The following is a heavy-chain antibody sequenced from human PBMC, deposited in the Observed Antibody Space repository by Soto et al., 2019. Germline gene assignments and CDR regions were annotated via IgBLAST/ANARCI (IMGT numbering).Heavy chain of an antibody. J-gene: IGHJ4*02. D-gene: IGHD3-3*01. CDR3: AKDRYDFWSGYYPRGFDY. CDR1: GFTFSSYA. CDR2: ISGSGGST. V-gene: IGHV3-23*01. Sequence: GSLRLSCAASGFTFSSYAMSWVRQAPGQGLEWVSAISGSGGSTYYADSVKGRFTISRDNSKNTLYLQMNSLRAEDTAVYYCAKDRYDFWSGYYPRGFDYWGQGTLVTVSS.